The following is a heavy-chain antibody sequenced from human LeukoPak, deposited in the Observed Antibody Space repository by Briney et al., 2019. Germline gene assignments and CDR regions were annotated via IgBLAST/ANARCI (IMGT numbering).Heavy chain of an antibody. D-gene: IGHD3-10*01. CDR1: GFTFSSYG. J-gene: IGHJ4*02. Sequence: GGSLRLSCAASGFTFSSYGMHWVRQAPGKGLEWVAFIRYDGSNKYYADSVKGRFTISRDNSKNTLYLQMNGLRAEDTAVYYCAKPKLLWFGELLSDYVPDFDYWGQGTLVTVSS. V-gene: IGHV3-30*02. CDR2: IRYDGSNK. CDR3: AKPKLLWFGELLSDYVPDFDY.